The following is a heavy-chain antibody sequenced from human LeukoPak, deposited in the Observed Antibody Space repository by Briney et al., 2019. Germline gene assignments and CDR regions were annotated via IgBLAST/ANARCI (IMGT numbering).Heavy chain of an antibody. Sequence: SETLSLTCTVSGGSISSSSYYWGCIRQPPGKGLEWTGSIYYSGSTYYNPSLKSRVTISVHTSKNQFSLKLSSVTAADTAVYYCASVSGSYDLFDYWGQGTLVTVSS. V-gene: IGHV4-39*07. D-gene: IGHD1-26*01. CDR2: IYYSGST. CDR1: GGSISSSSYY. J-gene: IGHJ4*02. CDR3: ASVSGSYDLFDY.